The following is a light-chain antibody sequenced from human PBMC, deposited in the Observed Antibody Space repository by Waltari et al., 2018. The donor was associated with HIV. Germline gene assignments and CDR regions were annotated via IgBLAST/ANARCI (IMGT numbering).Light chain of an antibody. J-gene: IGKJ1*01. CDR1: QGISNY. V-gene: IGKV1-9*01. Sequence: DIQLTQSPSILSASVGDRVTITCRASQGISNYLAWYQQKPGKAPKLRIFLASTLQSGVPSRCRGSGSETDFTLIISSLQPEDCATYYCQQLHTYPRTFGQGTKVEIK. CDR2: LAS. CDR3: QQLHTYPRT.